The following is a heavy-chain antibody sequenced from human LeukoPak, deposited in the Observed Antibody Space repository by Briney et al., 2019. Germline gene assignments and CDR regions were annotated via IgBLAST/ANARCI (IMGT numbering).Heavy chain of an antibody. D-gene: IGHD6-13*01. Sequence: PGRSLRLSCAASGFTFSNYGMHWVRQAPGKGLEWVTVISYDGRNKFYADSVKGRFTVSRDNSKSTLHLQMDSLGAEDTALYYCVKGMFSSSWNYFDYWGQGALVTVSS. CDR3: VKGMFSSSWNYFDY. CDR1: GFTFSNYG. CDR2: ISYDGRNK. J-gene: IGHJ4*02. V-gene: IGHV3-30*18.